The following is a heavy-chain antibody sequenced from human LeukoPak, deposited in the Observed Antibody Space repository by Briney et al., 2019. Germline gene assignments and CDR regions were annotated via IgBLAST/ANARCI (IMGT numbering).Heavy chain of an antibody. J-gene: IGHJ4*02. D-gene: IGHD3-22*01. CDR1: GGSISNYY. V-gene: IGHV4-4*07. Sequence: SETLSLTCTVSGGSISNYYWTWIRQPAGKGLEWIGRIYTSGSTNYNPSLKSRVTMSLETSKNQFSLKLSSVTAADTAVYYCARDIRGSGYHLFDYWGQGTLVTVSS. CDR3: ARDIRGSGYHLFDY. CDR2: IYTSGST.